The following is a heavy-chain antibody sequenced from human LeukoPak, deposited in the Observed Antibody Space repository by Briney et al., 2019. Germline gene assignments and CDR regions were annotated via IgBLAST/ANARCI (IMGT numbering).Heavy chain of an antibody. CDR3: AKGGLWGNSFDY. D-gene: IGHD3-16*01. V-gene: IGHV3-23*01. CDR2: ISGSGGST. J-gene: IGHJ4*02. Sequence: RSGGSLRLSCAASGFTFSSYGMHWVRQAPGKGLEWVSAISGSGGSTYYADSVKGRFTVSRDNSKNTLYVQMNSLRAEDTAVYYCAKGGLWGNSFDYWGQGTLVTVSS. CDR1: GFTFSSYG.